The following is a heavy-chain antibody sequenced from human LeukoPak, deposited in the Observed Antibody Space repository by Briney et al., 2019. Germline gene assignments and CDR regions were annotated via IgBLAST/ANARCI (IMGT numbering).Heavy chain of an antibody. J-gene: IGHJ3*02. D-gene: IGHD2-2*01. Sequence: GGSLRLSCAASGLTVSKNYMSWVRQAPGKGLESVSVIYSGGSTYYADSVRGRFTISRDNSHNTLYLQMNSLRAEDTAVYYCAKVGEYQLLLYAFDMWGQGTMVTVSS. V-gene: IGHV3-53*01. CDR3: AKVGEYQLLLYAFDM. CDR1: GLTVSKNY. CDR2: IYSGGST.